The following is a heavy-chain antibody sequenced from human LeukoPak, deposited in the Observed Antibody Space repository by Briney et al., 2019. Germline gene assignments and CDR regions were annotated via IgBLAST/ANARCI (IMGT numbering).Heavy chain of an antibody. CDR1: GGSISGYY. D-gene: IGHD3-22*01. CDR2: IYYSGST. Sequence: SETLSLTCTVSGGSISGYYWSWIRQPPGKGLEWIGYIYYSGSTKYNPSLRSRVTISVDTSKNQFSLKLSSVTAADMAVYYCARQDYFDSSGYLGVNYWGQGALVTVSS. CDR3: ARQDYFDSSGYLGVNY. J-gene: IGHJ4*02. V-gene: IGHV4-59*08.